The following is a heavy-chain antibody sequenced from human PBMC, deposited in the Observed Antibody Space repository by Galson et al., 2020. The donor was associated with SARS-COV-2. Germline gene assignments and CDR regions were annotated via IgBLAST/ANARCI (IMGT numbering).Heavy chain of an antibody. CDR1: GFSLSTSGMC. Sequence: SGPTLVKPTQTLTLACTFSGFSLSTSGMCVNWIRQPQGKALEWLARIDWDDDKYYSTSLKTRLTISKDTSKNQVVVIMTNMDPMDNATYYCARQYNALSVASDHWCQGTLVTVSS. V-gene: IGHV2-70*11. D-gene: IGHD1-20*01. CDR3: ARQYNALSVASDH. J-gene: IGHJ4*02. CDR2: IDWDDDK.